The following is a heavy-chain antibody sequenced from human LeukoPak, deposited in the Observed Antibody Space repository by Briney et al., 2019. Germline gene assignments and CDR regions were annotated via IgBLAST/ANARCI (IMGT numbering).Heavy chain of an antibody. CDR2: ISSSSSYI. D-gene: IGHD1-26*01. V-gene: IGHV3-21*01. CDR3: ARDQRGSYYGFFDY. J-gene: IGHJ4*02. Sequence: PGGSLRLSCAASGFTFSSYSMNWVRQAPGKGLEWVSSISSSSSYIYYADSVKGRFTFSRDNAKNSLYLQMNSLRAEDTAAYYCARDQRGSYYGFFDYWGQGTLVTVSS. CDR1: GFTFSSYS.